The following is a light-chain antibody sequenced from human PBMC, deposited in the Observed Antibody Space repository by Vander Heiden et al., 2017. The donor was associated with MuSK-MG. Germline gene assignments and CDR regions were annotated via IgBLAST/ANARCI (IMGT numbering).Light chain of an antibody. CDR3: QQYGSSPIT. J-gene: IGKJ5*01. CDR1: QSVRSNY. Sequence: EIVLTQSPGTLSLSPGERVTLSCRASQSVRSNYLAWYQQKPGQAPRLLFFGASSRATGIPDSFSGSGSGTDFTLTISRLEPEDFAVYYCQQYGSSPITFGQGTRLEIK. CDR2: GAS. V-gene: IGKV3-20*01.